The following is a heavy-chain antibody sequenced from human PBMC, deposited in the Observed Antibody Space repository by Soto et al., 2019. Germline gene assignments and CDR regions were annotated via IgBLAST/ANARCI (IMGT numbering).Heavy chain of an antibody. CDR1: GFTFSNAW. CDR3: TTDPSGGWELDDAFDI. J-gene: IGHJ3*02. CDR2: IKSKTDGGTT. V-gene: IGHV3-15*01. Sequence: GGSLRLSCAASGFTFSNAWMSWVRQAPGKGLEWVGRIKSKTDGGTTDYAAPVKGRFTISRDDSKNTLYLQMNSLKTEDTAVYYCTTDPSGGWELDDAFDIWGQGTMVTVSS. D-gene: IGHD1-26*01.